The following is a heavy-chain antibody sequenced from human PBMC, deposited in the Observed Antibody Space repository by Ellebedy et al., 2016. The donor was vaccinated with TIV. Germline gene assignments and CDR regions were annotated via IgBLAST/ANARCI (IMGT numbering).Heavy chain of an antibody. J-gene: IGHJ4*02. CDR3: ARVDSVITMVRGVLDY. CDR2: ISYDGNRK. CDR1: GFTFSSYT. Sequence: PGGSLRLSCAASGFTFSSYTMHWVRQAPGKGLEWVGDISYDGNRKYYADSVEDRFNISRDNSKNTLYLQMDSLRADDTAVYYCARVDSVITMVRGVLDYWGRGALVTVSS. D-gene: IGHD3-10*01. V-gene: IGHV3-30*01.